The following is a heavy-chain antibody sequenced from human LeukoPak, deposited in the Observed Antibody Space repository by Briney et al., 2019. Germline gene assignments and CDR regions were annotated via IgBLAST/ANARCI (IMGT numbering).Heavy chain of an antibody. CDR2: IYYSGST. J-gene: IGHJ3*02. V-gene: IGHV4-61*01. D-gene: IGHD6-6*01. CDR3: ARDYSSSPHAFDI. Sequence: PSETLSLTCTVSGGSVSSGSYYWSWIRQPPGKGLEWIGYIYYSGSTNYNPSLKSRVAISVDRSKNQFSLKVTSVTAADTAVFYCARDYSSSPHAFDIWGQGTMVTVSS. CDR1: GGSVSSGSYY.